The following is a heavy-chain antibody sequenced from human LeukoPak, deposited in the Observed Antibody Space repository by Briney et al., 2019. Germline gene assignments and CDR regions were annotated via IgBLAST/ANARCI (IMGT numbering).Heavy chain of an antibody. V-gene: IGHV3-21*01. CDR3: ARQYQGMDV. CDR2: ISTSSSYI. CDR1: GFTFSNYG. Sequence: GGSLRLSCAASGFTFSNYGMNWVRQAPGKGLEWVSSISTSSSYIYYADSVRGRFTISRDNAKNSLYLQMNSLRAEDTAVYSCARQYQGMDVWGQGTTVTVSS. D-gene: IGHD4-11*01. J-gene: IGHJ6*02.